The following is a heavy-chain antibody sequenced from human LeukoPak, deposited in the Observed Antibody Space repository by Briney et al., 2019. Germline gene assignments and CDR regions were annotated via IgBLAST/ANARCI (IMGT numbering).Heavy chain of an antibody. V-gene: IGHV3-48*02. CDR1: GFTFSSYS. CDR2: ISSTSRTI. D-gene: IGHD3-22*01. J-gene: IGHJ5*02. Sequence: PGGSLRLSCAASGFTFSSYSMNWVRQAPGKGLEWVSYISSTSRTIYYADSVKGRFTISRDNAKNSLYLQMNSLRDEDTAVYYCARGDSSGYGPDHWGQETLVTVSS. CDR3: ARGDSSGYGPDH.